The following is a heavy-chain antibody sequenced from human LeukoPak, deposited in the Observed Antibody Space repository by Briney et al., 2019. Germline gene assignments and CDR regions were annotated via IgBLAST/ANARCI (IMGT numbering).Heavy chain of an antibody. CDR1: GDSIDCYY. V-gene: IGHV4-59*12. J-gene: IGHJ4*02. D-gene: IGHD5-12*01. Sequence: SETLSLTCTVSGDSIDCYYWSWIRQPPGKGLEWIGYIYYRGTTSYNPFLKSRVTISVDTSKNQFSLKLNSVTAADTAAYYCARLPRYGGYDHFDYWGQGILVIVSS. CDR2: IYYRGTT. CDR3: ARLPRYGGYDHFDY.